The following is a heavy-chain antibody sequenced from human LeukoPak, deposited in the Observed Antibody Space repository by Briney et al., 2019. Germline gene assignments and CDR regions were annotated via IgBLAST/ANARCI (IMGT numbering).Heavy chain of an antibody. CDR2: ISGDSNTI. Sequence: PGGSLRLSCAASGFTFSTYSMIWVRQAPGKGLEWLSYISGDSNTIYYADSVKGRFTVCRDNAKNSLYLQLNSLRAEDTAVYYCARDRHSSVDYWGQGTLVTVSS. CDR1: GFTFSTYS. CDR3: ARDRHSSVDY. D-gene: IGHD3-22*01. V-gene: IGHV3-48*01. J-gene: IGHJ4*02.